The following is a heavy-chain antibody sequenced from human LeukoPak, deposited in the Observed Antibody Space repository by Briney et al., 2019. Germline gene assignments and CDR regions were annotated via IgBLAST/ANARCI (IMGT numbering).Heavy chain of an antibody. J-gene: IGHJ5*01. CDR2: IYISRAP. CDR1: GGSISSNY. Sequence: PSETLSLTCTVSGGSISSNYRSWVRHPAGKGQEWIGRIYISRAPKYNPSLKGQVTISLDKSKNQFSLELSSVTAADTAVYYCARGRDGTGYSLDWFDSWGQGTLVTVSS. V-gene: IGHV4-4*07. CDR3: ARGRDGTGYSLDWFDS. D-gene: IGHD3-22*01.